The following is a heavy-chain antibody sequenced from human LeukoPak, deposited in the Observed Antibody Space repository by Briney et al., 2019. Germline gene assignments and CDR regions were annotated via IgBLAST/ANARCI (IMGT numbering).Heavy chain of an antibody. CDR3: ARGGVAGTIDY. CDR2: INPNSGGT. V-gene: IGHV1-2*02. D-gene: IGHD6-19*01. Sequence: ASVKIFCKASGYKFTGYYMHWVRQAPGQGLEWMGWINPNSGGTKYAQKFQGRVTMTRDTSISTAYMELSRLRSDDTAVYYCARGGVAGTIDYWGQGTLVTVSS. J-gene: IGHJ4*02. CDR1: GYKFTGYY.